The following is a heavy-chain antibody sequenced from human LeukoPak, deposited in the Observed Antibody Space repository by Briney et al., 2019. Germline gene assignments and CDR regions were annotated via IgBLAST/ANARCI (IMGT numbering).Heavy chain of an antibody. CDR1: GFTFSSYG. D-gene: IGHD3-22*01. CDR3: AKAMYADYDSSDL. J-gene: IGHJ4*02. Sequence: GRSLRLSCAASGFTFSSYGMHWVRQAPGKGLEWVAVISRDGSNKYYADSVKGRLTISRDNYKNRLYLQMNSLRGEDTAVYYCAKAMYADYDSSDLWGQGTLVTVSS. V-gene: IGHV3-30*18. CDR2: ISRDGSNK.